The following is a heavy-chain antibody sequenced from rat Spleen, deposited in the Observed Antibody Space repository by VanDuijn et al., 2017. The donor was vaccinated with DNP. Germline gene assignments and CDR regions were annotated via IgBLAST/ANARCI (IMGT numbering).Heavy chain of an antibody. Sequence: EVQLQESGPGLVKPSQSLSLTCSVTGYSITTSYRWNWIRKFPGNNLEWMGYINTAGSTNYNPSLKSRISITRDTSKNQFFLQMNSLRSEDTATYFCARGNYPGINTFDYWGQGVMVTVSS. CDR1: GYSITTSYR. D-gene: IGHD1-4*01. J-gene: IGHJ2*01. CDR3: ARGNYPGINTFDY. CDR2: INTAGST. V-gene: IGHV3-3*01.